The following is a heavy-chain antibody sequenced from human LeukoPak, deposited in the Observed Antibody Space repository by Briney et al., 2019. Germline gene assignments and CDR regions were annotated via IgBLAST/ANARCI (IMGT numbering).Heavy chain of an antibody. V-gene: IGHV3-33*06. D-gene: IGHD2-15*01. J-gene: IGHJ4*02. CDR3: AKDWGTTGYYCGGFFDH. Sequence: GGSLRLSCAASGFPFSQTGIHWVRQAPGKGLEWVTLIYYDGSNQFYADSVRGRFTISRDNSKNTVFLQMNSLRDEDTAMYYCAKDWGTTGYYCGGFFDHWGPGALVTVSS. CDR2: IYYDGSNQ. CDR1: GFPFSQTG.